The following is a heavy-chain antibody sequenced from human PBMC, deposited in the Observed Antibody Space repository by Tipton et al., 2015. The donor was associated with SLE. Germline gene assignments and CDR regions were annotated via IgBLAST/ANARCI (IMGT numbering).Heavy chain of an antibody. CDR2: IYRDGGT. J-gene: IGHJ4*02. CDR1: GFDVSSNH. V-gene: IGHV3-66*01. Sequence: GSLRLSCAASGFDVSSNHMSWVRQAPGKGLEWVSVIYRDGGTYYADSVKGRFIISRDNSKNTLYLQVHSLRAEDTAVYYCAALWSGYSSPHDYWGQGTLVTVSS. D-gene: IGHD3-3*01. CDR3: AALWSGYSSPHDY.